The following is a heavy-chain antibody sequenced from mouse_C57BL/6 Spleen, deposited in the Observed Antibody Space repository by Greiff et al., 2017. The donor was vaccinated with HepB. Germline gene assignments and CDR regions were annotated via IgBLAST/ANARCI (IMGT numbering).Heavy chain of an antibody. J-gene: IGHJ2*01. CDR1: GYAFSSSW. D-gene: IGHD2-3*01. CDR3: ARLMYDGYYGYFDY. V-gene: IGHV1-82*01. CDR2: IYPGDGDT. Sequence: VQLQQSGPELVKPGASVKISCKASGYAFSSSWMNWVKQRPGKGLEWIGRIYPGDGDTNYNGKFKGKATLTADKSSSTAYMQLSSLTSEDSAVYFCARLMYDGYYGYFDYWGQGTTLTVSS.